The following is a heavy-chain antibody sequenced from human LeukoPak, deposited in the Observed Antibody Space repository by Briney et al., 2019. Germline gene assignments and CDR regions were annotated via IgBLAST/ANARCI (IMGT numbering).Heavy chain of an antibody. J-gene: IGHJ3*02. V-gene: IGHV4-59*12. Sequence: PSETLSLTCTVSGDSISNYYWSWIRQTPGKELEWIGYIYYSGSTNYNPSLKSRVTISADTSKNQFSLKLSSVTAADTAVYYCARDYRDYDSSGYPTGDDAFDIWGQGTMATVSS. D-gene: IGHD3-22*01. CDR3: ARDYRDYDSSGYPTGDDAFDI. CDR1: GDSISNYY. CDR2: IYYSGST.